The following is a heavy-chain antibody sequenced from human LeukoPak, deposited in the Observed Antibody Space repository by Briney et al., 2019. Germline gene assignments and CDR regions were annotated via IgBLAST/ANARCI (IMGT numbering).Heavy chain of an antibody. D-gene: IGHD2-8*01. CDR1: GYTFTSYG. CDR3: ARDRGNGVCLV. J-gene: IGHJ4*02. Sequence: ASVKLCCKASGYTFTSYGISWVRQAPGQGLEWMGWISAYNNNTNYAKKLQGRVTMTTDTSTSTAYMELRSLRSDDTAVYYCARDRGNGVCLVWGQGTRVAVSS. CDR2: ISAYNNNT. V-gene: IGHV1-18*01.